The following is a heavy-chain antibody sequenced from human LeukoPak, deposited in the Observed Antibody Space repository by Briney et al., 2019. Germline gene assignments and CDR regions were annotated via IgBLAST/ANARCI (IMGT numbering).Heavy chain of an antibody. V-gene: IGHV3-7*01. CDR2: IKEDGSET. D-gene: IGHD5-24*01. J-gene: IGHJ4*02. Sequence: PGGSLRLSCAASGFIFKKYWMNWVRQVPGKGLECLANIKEDGSETYYADSVKGRFTISRDNPKNLLFLQINSLRVEDTAVYYCARETPRREETRDGYRWGQGTVVTVSS. CDR1: GFIFKKYW. CDR3: ARETPRREETRDGYR.